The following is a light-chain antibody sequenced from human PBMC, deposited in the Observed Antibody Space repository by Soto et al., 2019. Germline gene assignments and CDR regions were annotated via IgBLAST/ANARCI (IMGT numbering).Light chain of an antibody. J-gene: IGKJ2*01. CDR1: LSISSR. CDR3: QQYDRFPYS. CDR2: EAS. V-gene: IGKV1-5*03. Sequence: DIQMTQSPSTLSASVGDTVSITCRASLSISSRLAWYQQKPGKAPKILIYEASNLNSEAPSRFSGSGSGTDFTLTINGLQPDDFATYYCQQYDRFPYSFGPGTRLEIK.